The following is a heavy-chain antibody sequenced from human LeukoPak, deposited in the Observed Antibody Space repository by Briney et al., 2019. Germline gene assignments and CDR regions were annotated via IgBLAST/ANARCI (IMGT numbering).Heavy chain of an antibody. CDR1: GFTFDSYA. J-gene: IGHJ4*02. Sequence: GGSLRLSCAASGFTFDSYAMSWVRQAPGKGLEWVSAISDSGTSTYYADSVKGRFAISRDNSKNTMNLQMNSLRAEDTALYYCAKEGYDILTGYYFDYWGQGTLVTVSS. CDR3: AKEGYDILTGYYFDY. V-gene: IGHV3-23*01. D-gene: IGHD3-9*01. CDR2: ISDSGTST.